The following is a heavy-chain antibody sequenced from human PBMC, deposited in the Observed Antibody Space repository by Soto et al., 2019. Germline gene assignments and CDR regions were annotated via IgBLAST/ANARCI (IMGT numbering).Heavy chain of an antibody. CDR1: GYTFTSYA. D-gene: IGHD2-15*01. CDR3: ARFESGGADD. V-gene: IGHV1-3*05. Sequence: QVQLVQSGAEEKKPGASVKVSCKASGYTFTSYAMHWVRQAPGQRLEWMGWINAGNGNTKYSQKVQGRVTITRDTTESSANIDLSGLRSEDTAVYYFARFESGGADDWCQGTLVTVCS. J-gene: IGHJ4*02. CDR2: INAGNGNT.